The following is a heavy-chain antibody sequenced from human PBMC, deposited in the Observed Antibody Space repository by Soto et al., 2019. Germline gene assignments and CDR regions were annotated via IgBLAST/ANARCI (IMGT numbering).Heavy chain of an antibody. CDR3: ARQRYTSGWLTGPNYYYYYGMDV. CDR1: GYSFTSYW. D-gene: IGHD6-19*01. Sequence: GESLKISCKGSGYSFTSYWIGWVRQMPGKGLEWMGIIYPGDSYTNYSPSFQGHVTISADKSISTAYLQWSSLKASDTAMYYCARQRYTSGWLTGPNYYYYYGMDVWGQGTTVTVSS. J-gene: IGHJ6*02. CDR2: IYPGDSYT. V-gene: IGHV5-51*01.